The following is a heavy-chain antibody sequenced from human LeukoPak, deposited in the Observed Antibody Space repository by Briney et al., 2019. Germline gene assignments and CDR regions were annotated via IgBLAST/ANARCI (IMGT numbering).Heavy chain of an antibody. J-gene: IGHJ3*02. V-gene: IGHV3-33*01. CDR2: IWYDGNNK. CDR1: GFTFSSYG. CDR3: ARWAREMVTTFIGAFDM. D-gene: IGHD4-17*01. Sequence: GRSLRLSCVTSGFTFSSYGMHWVRQAPGKGLEWVAVIWYDGNNKYYADSVTGRFTISRDNSKNRLFLQMDYLRADDTAVYYCARWAREMVTTFIGAFDMWGQGTMVTVSS.